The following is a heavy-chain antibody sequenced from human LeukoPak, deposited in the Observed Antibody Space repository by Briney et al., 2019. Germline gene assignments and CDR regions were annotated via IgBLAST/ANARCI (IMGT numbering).Heavy chain of an antibody. CDR1: GFTFSSYG. D-gene: IGHD2-21*02. J-gene: IGHJ4*02. CDR2: ISGSGGST. V-gene: IGHV3-23*01. CDR3: AKDPSYVVVTAITLH. Sequence: PGGSLRLSCAASGFTFSSYGMSWVRQAPGKGLEWVSAISGSGGSTYYADSVKGRFTISRDNSKNTLYLQMNSLRAEDTAVYYCAKDPSYVVVTAITLHWGQGTLVTVSS.